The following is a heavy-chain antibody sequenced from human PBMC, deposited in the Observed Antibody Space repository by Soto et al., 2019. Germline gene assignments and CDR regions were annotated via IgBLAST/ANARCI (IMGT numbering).Heavy chain of an antibody. J-gene: IGHJ4*02. D-gene: IGHD3-10*01. V-gene: IGHV1-18*01. CDR1: GYTFTNYG. CDR2: ISAYNGNI. Sequence: QVQLVQSGAEVKKPGASVKVSCKASGYTFTNYGISWVRQAPGQGLEWMGWISAYNGNINYAQKFQGRVTMTTETSTNTANMEVRSLRSDDTAVYYCARAGGSGSYADFDYWGQGTPVTVSS. CDR3: ARAGGSGSYADFDY.